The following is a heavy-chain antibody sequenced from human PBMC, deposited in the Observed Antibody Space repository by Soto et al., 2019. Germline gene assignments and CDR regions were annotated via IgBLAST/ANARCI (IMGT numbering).Heavy chain of an antibody. D-gene: IGHD2-21*01. CDR1: GYTFTTFG. CDR2: IIPVFAKT. V-gene: IGHV1-69*01. CDR3: AREGGGEYDSASYKPWWFDP. J-gene: IGHJ5*02. Sequence: QVQLVQSGAEVKKPGSSVKVFCKASGYTFTTFGISWVRQAPGQGLEWLGGIIPVFAKTTYAQKFRGRITLTADEATSTAYMELSRLTSDDTAIYYCAREGGGEYDSASYKPWWFDPWGHGTLVTVSS.